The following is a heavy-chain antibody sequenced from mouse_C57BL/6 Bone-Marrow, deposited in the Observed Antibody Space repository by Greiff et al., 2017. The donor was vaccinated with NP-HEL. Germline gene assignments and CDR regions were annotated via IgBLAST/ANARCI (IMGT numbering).Heavy chain of an antibody. CDR1: GYTFTSYW. V-gene: IGHV1-72*01. CDR3: ARWRLRGDYYAMDY. J-gene: IGHJ4*01. Sequence: QQSCKASGYTFTSYWMHWVKQRPGRGLEWIGRIDPNSGGTKYNEKFKSKATLTVDKPSSTAYMQLSSLTSEDSAVYYCARWRLRGDYYAMDYWGQGTSVTVSS. D-gene: IGHD2-4*01. CDR2: IDPNSGGT.